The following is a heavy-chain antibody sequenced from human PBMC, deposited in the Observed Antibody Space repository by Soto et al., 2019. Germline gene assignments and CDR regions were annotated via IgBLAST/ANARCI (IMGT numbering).Heavy chain of an antibody. D-gene: IGHD2-8*01. J-gene: IGHJ4*02. CDR1: GYTFTSYH. CDR2: MNPNSGDT. V-gene: IGHV1-8*01. Sequence: ASVKVSCKSSGYTFTSYHIHWVRQATGQGLEWVGWMNPNSGDTSYAQKFQDRVTMTRNTAISTAYMELSSLRSDDTAVYYCARICPNGVCFDYWGQGTLVTVSS. CDR3: ARICPNGVCFDY.